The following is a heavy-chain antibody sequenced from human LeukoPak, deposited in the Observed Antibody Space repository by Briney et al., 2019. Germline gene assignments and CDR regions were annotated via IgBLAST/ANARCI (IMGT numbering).Heavy chain of an antibody. J-gene: IGHJ5*02. CDR3: VRGSPLGATTNWLDP. CDR2: IWYDGSNE. D-gene: IGHD1-26*01. CDR1: GFTFNTYG. V-gene: IGHV3-33*01. Sequence: GRSLRLSCAASGFTFNTYGMHWVRQAPGKGLEWVAIIWYDGSNENYADSVKGRFTISRDNSKNTLYLQMSSLRAEDTAMYYCVRGSPLGATTNWLDPWGQGTLVTVSS.